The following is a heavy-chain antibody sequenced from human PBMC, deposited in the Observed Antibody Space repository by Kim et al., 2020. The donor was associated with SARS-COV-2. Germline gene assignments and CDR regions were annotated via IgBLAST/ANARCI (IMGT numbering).Heavy chain of an antibody. CDR3: SRNRIPMVRGAPDY. V-gene: IGHV1-46*01. CDR2: INPSNDAT. CDR1: GYTFTSYY. D-gene: IGHD3-10*01. J-gene: IGHJ4*02. Sequence: VSVKVSCKASGYTFTSYYVHWVRQAPGQGLEWMGIINPSNDATTYAQKFQGRVTLTRDTSTSTVYMELSSLISDDTALYYCSRNRIPMVRGAPDYWGQGTLVTVSS.